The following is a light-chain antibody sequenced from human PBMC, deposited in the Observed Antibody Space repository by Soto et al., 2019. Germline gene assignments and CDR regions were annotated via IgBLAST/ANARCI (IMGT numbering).Light chain of an antibody. CDR3: MLYMGSGIWV. CDR1: SGSVSTTYY. CDR2: STN. Sequence: QTVVTQEPSFSVSPGGTVTLTYALNSGSVSTTYYPSWYQQTPGQAPRTLIYSTNTRSSGVPDRFSGSILGNKAALTITGAQTDDESHYYCMLYMGSGIWVFGGGTQLTVL. V-gene: IGLV8-61*01. J-gene: IGLJ7*01.